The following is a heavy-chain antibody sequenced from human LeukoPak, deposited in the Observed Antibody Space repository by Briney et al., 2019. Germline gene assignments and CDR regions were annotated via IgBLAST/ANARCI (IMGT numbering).Heavy chain of an antibody. V-gene: IGHV3-30*18. CDR1: GFTFSSHG. J-gene: IGHJ6*02. CDR2: ISYDGSNK. CDR3: AKDGLGYCTNGVCSAPYYYYYYGMDV. Sequence: SGGSLRLSCPASGFTFSSHGMHWVRQAPGKGLEWVAVISYDGSNKYYADSVKGRFTISRDNSKNTLYLQMNSLRAEDTAVYYCAKDGLGYCTNGVCSAPYYYYYYGMDVWGQGTTVTVSS. D-gene: IGHD2-8*01.